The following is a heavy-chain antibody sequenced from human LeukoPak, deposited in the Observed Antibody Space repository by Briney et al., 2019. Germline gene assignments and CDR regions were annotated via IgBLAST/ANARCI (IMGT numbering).Heavy chain of an antibody. CDR1: GFTFSSYW. D-gene: IGHD3-9*01. Sequence: GGSLRLSCAASGFTFSSYWMSWVRQAPGKGLEWVANIKQDGSEKYYVDSVKGRFTISRDNAKNSLYLQMNSLRAEDTAVYYCAKGAYYDILTGYYYDAFDIWGQGTMVTVSS. CDR3: AKGAYYDILTGYYYDAFDI. V-gene: IGHV3-7*01. J-gene: IGHJ3*02. CDR2: IKQDGSEK.